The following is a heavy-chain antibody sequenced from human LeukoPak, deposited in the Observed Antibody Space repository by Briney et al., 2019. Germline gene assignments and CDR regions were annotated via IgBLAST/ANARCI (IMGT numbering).Heavy chain of an antibody. J-gene: IGHJ4*02. Sequence: SETLSLTCTVSGGSVSSGSYCWSWIRQHPGRGMEWIWYIYYSGSTNYNPSLKSRVTISVDTSKNQFTLKLSSVTAADTAVYYCARNGPYYYGSGSNYWGQGTLVTVSS. CDR1: GGSVSSGSYC. CDR3: ARNGPYYYGSGSNY. CDR2: IYYSGST. V-gene: IGHV4-61*01. D-gene: IGHD3-10*01.